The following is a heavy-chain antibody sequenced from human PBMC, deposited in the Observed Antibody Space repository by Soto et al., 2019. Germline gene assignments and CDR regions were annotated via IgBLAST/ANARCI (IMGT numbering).Heavy chain of an antibody. V-gene: IGHV1-8*01. D-gene: IGHD5-18*01. Sequence: VSVKVSCKASGYTFTNNDVSWVRQATGQGLEWMGWMNPGSGDTGYAQKFHGRVTMTRDISIATAYMELTSLTSEDTAIYYCARMESFGSLNWFDPWGQGTLVTVSS. CDR3: ARMESFGSLNWFDP. CDR1: GYTFTNND. J-gene: IGHJ5*02. CDR2: MNPGSGDT.